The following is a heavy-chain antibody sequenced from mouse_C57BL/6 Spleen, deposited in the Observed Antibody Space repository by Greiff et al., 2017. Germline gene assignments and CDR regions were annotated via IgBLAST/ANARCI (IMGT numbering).Heavy chain of an antibody. D-gene: IGHD4-1*01. J-gene: IGHJ2*01. V-gene: IGHV1-15*01. Sequence: QVHVKQSGAELVRPGASVTLSCKASGYTFTDYEMHWVKQTPVHGLEWIGAIDPETGGTAYNQKFKGKAILTADKSSSTAYMELRSLTSEDSAGYYCTRLDWDYWGQGTTLTVSS. CDR3: TRLDWDY. CDR2: IDPETGGT. CDR1: GYTFTDYE.